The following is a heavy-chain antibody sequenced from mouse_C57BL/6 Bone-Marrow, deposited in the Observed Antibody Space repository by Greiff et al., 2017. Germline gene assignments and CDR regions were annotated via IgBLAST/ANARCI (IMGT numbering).Heavy chain of an antibody. J-gene: IGHJ2*01. CDR2: IHPNSGST. CDR3: ARWKYGKPYFDY. V-gene: IGHV1-64*01. D-gene: IGHD2-10*02. Sequence: VKLQQPGAELVKPGASVKLSCKASGYTFTSYWMHWVKQRPGQGLEWIGMIHPNSGSTNYNEKFKSKATLTVDKSSSTAYMQLSSLASEDSAVYYCARWKYGKPYFDYWGQGTTLTVSS. CDR1: GYTFTSYW.